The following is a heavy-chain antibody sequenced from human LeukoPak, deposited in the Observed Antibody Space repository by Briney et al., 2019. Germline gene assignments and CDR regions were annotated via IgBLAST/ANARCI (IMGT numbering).Heavy chain of an antibody. Sequence: TGGSLRLSCAASGFTFSDYYMSWIRQAPGKGLEWVSYISSSGSTIYYADSVKGRFTISRDNAKNTLYLQMNSLRAEDTAVYYCARDNRIGKKYYYYYYGMDVWGQGTTVTVSS. CDR3: ARDNRIGKKYYYYYYGMDV. J-gene: IGHJ6*01. CDR1: GFTFSDYY. CDR2: ISSSGSTI. V-gene: IGHV3-11*01. D-gene: IGHD3-10*01.